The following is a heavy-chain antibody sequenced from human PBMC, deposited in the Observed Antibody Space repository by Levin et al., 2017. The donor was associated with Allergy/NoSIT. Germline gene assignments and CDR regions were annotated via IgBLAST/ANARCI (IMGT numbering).Heavy chain of an antibody. V-gene: IGHV3-73*01. CDR1: GFTFSGSA. CDR2: IRSKANSYAT. J-gene: IGHJ4*02. D-gene: IGHD5-24*01. CDR3: RGWLQPFDY. Sequence: PGGSLRLSCAASGFTFSGSAMHWVRQASGKGLEWVGRIRSKANSYATAYAASVKGRFTISRDDSKNTAYLQMNSLKTEDTAVYYCRGWLQPFDYWGQGTLVTVSS.